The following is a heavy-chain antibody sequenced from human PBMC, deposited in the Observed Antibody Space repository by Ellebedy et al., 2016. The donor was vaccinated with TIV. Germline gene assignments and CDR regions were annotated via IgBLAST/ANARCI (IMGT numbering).Heavy chain of an antibody. CDR2: IYSGGDT. J-gene: IGHJ6*02. CDR3: ARDDDLGDNGLDV. CDR1: GVTVSNNY. Sequence: GESLKISXAASGVTVSNNYMSWVRQAPGKGLEFVSLIYSGGDTSYAASVKGRFTISRDNSKNTLYLQMNSLGADDTAVYYCARDDDLGDNGLDVWGQGTTVTVSS. D-gene: IGHD3-16*01. V-gene: IGHV3-53*01.